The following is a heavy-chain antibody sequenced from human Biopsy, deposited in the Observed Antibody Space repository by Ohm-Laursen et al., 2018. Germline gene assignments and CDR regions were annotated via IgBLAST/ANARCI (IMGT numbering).Heavy chain of an antibody. CDR2: VYNGGIT. J-gene: IGHJ5*02. CDR3: ARTPRDSFWSGSYKRGLWFDP. V-gene: IGHV4-59*01. D-gene: IGHD3-3*01. CDR1: GGSIISYY. Sequence: SETLSLTCSVSGGSIISYYWTWIRQPPGKGLEWIGHVYNGGITNYNPSLKSRVTISKDTSKNQFSLQANSVTAADTAVYYCARTPRDSFWSGSYKRGLWFDPWGQGTPVSVSS.